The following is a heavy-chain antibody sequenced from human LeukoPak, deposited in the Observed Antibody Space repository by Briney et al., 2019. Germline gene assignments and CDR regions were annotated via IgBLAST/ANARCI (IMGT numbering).Heavy chain of an antibody. V-gene: IGHV3-7*01. Sequence: GGSLRLSCAASGFTFSSYWMSWVRQAPGKGLEWVANIKQDGSEKYYVDSVKGRFTISRDNAKNSLYLQMNSLRAEDTAVYYCARMSYYDRRGDNWFDPWGQGTLVIVSS. D-gene: IGHD3-22*01. CDR2: IKQDGSEK. J-gene: IGHJ5*02. CDR3: ARMSYYDRRGDNWFDP. CDR1: GFTFSSYW.